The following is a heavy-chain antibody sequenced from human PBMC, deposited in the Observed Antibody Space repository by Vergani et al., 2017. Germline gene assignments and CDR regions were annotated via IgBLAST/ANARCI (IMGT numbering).Heavy chain of an antibody. D-gene: IGHD3-22*01. V-gene: IGHV4-31*03. CDR1: GGSISSGGYY. CDR3: ARVIYDSSGFYYYYYMDV. J-gene: IGHJ6*03. CDR2: IYYSGST. Sequence: QVQLQESGPGLVKPSQTLSLTCTVSGGSISSGGYYWRWIRQHPGKGLEWIGYIYYSGSTYYNPSLKSRVTISVDTSKNQFSLKLSSVTAADTAVYYCARVIYDSSGFYYYYYMDVWGKGTTVTVSS.